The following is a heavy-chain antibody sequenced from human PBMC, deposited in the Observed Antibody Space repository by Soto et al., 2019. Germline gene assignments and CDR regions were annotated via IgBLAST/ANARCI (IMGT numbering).Heavy chain of an antibody. D-gene: IGHD3-10*01. CDR3: ARAPGTHYYGLDV. CDR1: WFTVTSHY. J-gene: IGHJ6*02. V-gene: IGHV3-53*01. CDR2: TYTDGTT. Sequence: LRLSCAASWFTVTSHYMSWVRQAPWKGLEWVSTTYTDGTTSYADSVKGRFTISRDNSKNTLDLQMNSLRAEDTAFYYCARAPGTHYYGLDVWGQGTTVTVSS.